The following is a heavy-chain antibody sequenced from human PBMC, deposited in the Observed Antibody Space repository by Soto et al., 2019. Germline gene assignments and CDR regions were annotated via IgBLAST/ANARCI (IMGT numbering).Heavy chain of an antibody. J-gene: IGHJ3*02. V-gene: IGHV4-34*01. CDR1: GGSFSGYY. D-gene: IGHD6-6*01. Sequence: SETLSLTCAVYGGSFSGYYWSWIRQPPGKGLEWIGEINHSGSTNYNPSLKSRFTISVDTSKNQFSLKLSSVTAADTAVYYCARVGGSSNAFDIWGQGTMVTVSS. CDR3: ARVGGSSNAFDI. CDR2: INHSGST.